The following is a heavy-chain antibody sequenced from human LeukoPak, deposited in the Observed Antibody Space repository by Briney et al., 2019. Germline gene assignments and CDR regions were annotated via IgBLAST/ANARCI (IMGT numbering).Heavy chain of an antibody. CDR1: GFTFSTYA. CDR3: AKSYCSSGSCKRRGLDY. J-gene: IGHJ4*02. CDR2: ISESGGST. D-gene: IGHD2-15*01. Sequence: PGGSLRLSCAASGFTFSTYAMNWVRQAPGKGLEWVSGISESGGSTDYADSVKGRFTISRDNSKNTLYLQMNSLRVEDTAVYYCAKSYCSSGSCKRRGLDYWGQGTLVTVCS. V-gene: IGHV3-23*01.